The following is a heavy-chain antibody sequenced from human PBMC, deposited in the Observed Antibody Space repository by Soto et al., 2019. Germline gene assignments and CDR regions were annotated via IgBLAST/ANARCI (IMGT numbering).Heavy chain of an antibody. CDR2: INSDGSST. CDR1: GFTFSSYC. CDR3: ARCGDSSSWYFSYYYYGMDV. J-gene: IGHJ6*02. D-gene: IGHD6-13*01. Sequence: GSLRLSCAASGFTFSSYCMHWVRQAPWKGLVWVSRINSDGSSTSYADSVKGRFTISRDNAKNTLYLQMNSLRAEDTAVYYCARCGDSSSWYFSYYYYGMDVWGQGTTVTVSS. V-gene: IGHV3-74*01.